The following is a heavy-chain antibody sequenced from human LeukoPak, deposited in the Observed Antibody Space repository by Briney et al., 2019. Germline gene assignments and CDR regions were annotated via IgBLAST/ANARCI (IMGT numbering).Heavy chain of an antibody. CDR3: ARGREGYNVYYIDV. J-gene: IGHJ6*03. CDR1: GYSISSGYY. CDR2: ICHSGST. V-gene: IGHV4-38-2*01. Sequence: SETLSLTCAVSGYSISSGYYWGWIRQPPGKALEWIGSICHSGSTYYNPSLKSRVTITVDTSKNQLSRKLNSVTAADTAMYYCARGREGYNVYYIDVWGKGTTVTVSS. D-gene: IGHD5-24*01.